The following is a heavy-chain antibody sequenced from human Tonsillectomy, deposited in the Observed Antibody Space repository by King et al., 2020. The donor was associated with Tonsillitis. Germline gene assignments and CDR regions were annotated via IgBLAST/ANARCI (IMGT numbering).Heavy chain of an antibody. CDR1: GFTFDDYA. CDR3: VKGYCSSTSCSAEYFQH. V-gene: IGHV3-9*01. D-gene: IGHD2-2*01. J-gene: IGHJ1*01. Sequence: VQLVESGGGLVQPGRSLRLSCAASGFTFDDYAMHWVRQAPGKGLEGVSVISWNSGNIGYADSVKGRFTISRDNAKNSLYLQMNSLRAEDTALYYCVKGYCSSTSCSAEYFQHWGQGTLVTVSS. CDR2: ISWNSGNI.